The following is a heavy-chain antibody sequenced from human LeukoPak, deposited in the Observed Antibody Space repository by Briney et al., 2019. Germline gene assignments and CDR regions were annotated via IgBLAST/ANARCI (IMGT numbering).Heavy chain of an antibody. CDR1: GYTFTSYG. CDR3: ARAPSKGYYDFWSGYYYYYYGMDV. V-gene: IGHV1-8*02. D-gene: IGHD3-3*01. CDR2: MNPNSGNT. Sequence: ASVKVSCKASGYTFTSYGISWVRQATGQGLEWMGWMNPNSGNTGYAQKFQGRVTMTRNTSISTAYMELSSLRSEDTAVYYCARAPSKGYYDFWSGYYYYYYGMDVWGQGTTVTVSS. J-gene: IGHJ6*02.